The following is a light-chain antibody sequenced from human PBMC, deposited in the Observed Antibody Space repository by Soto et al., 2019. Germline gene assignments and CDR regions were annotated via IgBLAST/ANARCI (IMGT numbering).Light chain of an antibody. CDR2: GAS. Sequence: VLTQSPGTLSLSPGERATRSCRASQSVSSTYLAWYQQKPGQAPRLLIYGASSRATGIPDRFSGSGSGTDFTLTIIRLEPEDFAVYYCQQFGSSPRTFGQGTKVEI. CDR3: QQFGSSPRT. J-gene: IGKJ1*01. CDR1: QSVSSTY. V-gene: IGKV3-20*01.